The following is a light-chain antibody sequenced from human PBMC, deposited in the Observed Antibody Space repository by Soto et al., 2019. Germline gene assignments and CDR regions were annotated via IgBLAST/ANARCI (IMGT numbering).Light chain of an antibody. CDR2: GVT. J-gene: IGLJ1*01. V-gene: IGLV2-14*01. CDR1: SSDIGGYDY. Sequence: QSALTQPASVSGSPGQSITITCTGTSSDIGGYDYVSWYQHHTGKAPKVIIHGVTNRPSGVSHRFSGSKSANTDSLTISGLQAEDEADYYCTSYTSSSTHVFGTGTKLTVL. CDR3: TSYTSSSTHV.